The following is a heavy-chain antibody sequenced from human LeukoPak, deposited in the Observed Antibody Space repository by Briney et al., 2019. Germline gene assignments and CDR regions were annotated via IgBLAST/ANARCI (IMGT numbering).Heavy chain of an antibody. CDR1: GYTFTSYA. J-gene: IGHJ4*02. V-gene: IGHV7-4-1*02. CDR2: IDTNTGNP. D-gene: IGHD6-6*01. Sequence: ASVKVSCKASGYTFTSYAMNWVRQAPGQGREWMGWIDTNTGNPTYAQGFTGRFVFSLDTSVSTAYLQISSLKAEDTAVYYCARLPSSIAARRDYWGQGTLVTVSS. CDR3: ARLPSSIAARRDY.